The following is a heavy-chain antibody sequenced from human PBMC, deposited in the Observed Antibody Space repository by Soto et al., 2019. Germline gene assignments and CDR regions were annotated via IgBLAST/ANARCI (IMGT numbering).Heavy chain of an antibody. Sequence: QVQLVQSGAEVKKPGASVKISCKASGYIFTSCAMHWVRQAPGHRLEWMGWISADNDNTRYSQKFQGRVTITSDTPASTAYLEVSSLRSEDTAVYYCARTPGSCPWDINDFWGQGTLVTVSS. J-gene: IGHJ4*02. CDR2: ISADNDNT. V-gene: IGHV1-3*01. CDR3: ARTPGSCPWDINDF. D-gene: IGHD2-15*01. CDR1: GYIFTSCA.